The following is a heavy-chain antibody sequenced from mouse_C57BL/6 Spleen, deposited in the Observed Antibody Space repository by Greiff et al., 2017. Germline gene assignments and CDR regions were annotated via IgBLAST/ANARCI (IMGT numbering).Heavy chain of an antibody. CDR3: ARDWDVSWFAY. V-gene: IGHV7-3*01. D-gene: IGHD4-1*01. J-gene: IGHJ3*01. Sequence: EVKLVESGGGLVQPGGSLSLSCAASGFTFTDYYMSWVRQPPGKALEWLGFIRNKANGYTTEYSASVKGRFTISRDNSQSILYLQMNALGAEDSATYYCARDWDVSWFAYWGQGTLVTVSA. CDR1: GFTFTDYY. CDR2: IRNKANGYTT.